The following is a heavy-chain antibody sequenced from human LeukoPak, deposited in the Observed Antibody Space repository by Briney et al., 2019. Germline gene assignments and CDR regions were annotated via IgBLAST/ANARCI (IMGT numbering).Heavy chain of an antibody. CDR1: GGTFSSYA. J-gene: IGHJ4*02. CDR3: ARERYYDSSGYAPLDY. Sequence: GASVKVSCKASGGTFSSYAISWVRQAPGQGLEWMGWISAYNGNTNYAQKLQGRVTMTTDTSTSTAYMELRSLRSDDTAVYYCARERYYDSSGYAPLDYWGQGTLVTVSS. D-gene: IGHD3-22*01. CDR2: ISAYNGNT. V-gene: IGHV1-18*01.